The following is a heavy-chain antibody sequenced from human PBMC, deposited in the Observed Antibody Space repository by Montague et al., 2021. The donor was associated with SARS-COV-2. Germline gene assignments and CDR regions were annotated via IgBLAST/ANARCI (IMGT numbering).Heavy chain of an antibody. V-gene: IGHV3-23*01. D-gene: IGHD2-15*01. J-gene: IGHJ4*02. CDR1: GIPFSNYA. Sequence: RFSCVASGIPFSNYAMSLFRQAPVKGLEWVSAISGSGGSTYYSDSVKGRFTISRDNSKNTLYLQMNSLRAGDTAVYYCAKDKGVAYYFDHWGQGTLVTVSS. CDR2: ISGSGGST. CDR3: AKDKGVAYYFDH.